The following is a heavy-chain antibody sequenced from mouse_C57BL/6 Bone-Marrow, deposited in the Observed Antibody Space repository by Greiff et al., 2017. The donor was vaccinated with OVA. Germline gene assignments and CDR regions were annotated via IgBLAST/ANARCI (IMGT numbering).Heavy chain of an antibody. CDR3: ARHPFITTVVAGAD. V-gene: IGHV5-6*01. D-gene: IGHD1-1*01. CDR2: ISSGGSYT. CDR1: GFTFSSYG. J-gene: IGHJ3*01. Sequence: EVQLVESGGDLVKPGGSLKLSCAASGFTFSSYGMSWVRQTPDKRLEWVATISSGGSYTYYPDSVKGRFTISRDTAKNTLYLQMSSLKSEDTAMYYCARHPFITTVVAGADWGQGTLVTVSA.